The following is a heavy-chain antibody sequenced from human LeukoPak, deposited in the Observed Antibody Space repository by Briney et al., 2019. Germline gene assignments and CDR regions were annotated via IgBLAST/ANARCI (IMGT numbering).Heavy chain of an antibody. CDR1: RFTFNSYA. D-gene: IGHD3-22*01. Sequence: PGRSLRLSCAASRFTFNSYAMHWVRQAPGKGLDWVAVIKYDGSNKYYADSVKGRFTISRDNSKNTLYLQMNSLRAEDTAVYYCAKEYDYYDSSGPGVVPNDAFDIWGQGTMVTVSS. CDR2: IKYDGSNK. J-gene: IGHJ3*02. CDR3: AKEYDYYDSSGPGVVPNDAFDI. V-gene: IGHV3-30*04.